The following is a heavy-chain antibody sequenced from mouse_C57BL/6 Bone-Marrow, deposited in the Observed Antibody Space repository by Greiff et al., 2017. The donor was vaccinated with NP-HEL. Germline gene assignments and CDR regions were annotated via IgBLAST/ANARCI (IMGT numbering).Heavy chain of an antibody. J-gene: IGHJ4*01. CDR1: GFTFSSYA. D-gene: IGHD4-1*01. CDR3: AKLGRHYAMDY. CDR2: ISDGGSYT. V-gene: IGHV5-4*03. Sequence: EVKLMESGGGLVKPGGSLKLSCAASGFTFSSYAMSWVRQTPEKRLEWVATISDGGSYTYYPDNVKGRFTISRDNAKNNLYLQMSQLKSEDTAMYYCAKLGRHYAMDYWGQGTSVTVSS.